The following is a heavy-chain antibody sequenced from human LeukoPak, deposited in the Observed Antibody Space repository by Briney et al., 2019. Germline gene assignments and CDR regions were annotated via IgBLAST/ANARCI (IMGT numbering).Heavy chain of an antibody. CDR2: IGSSGTTR. J-gene: IGHJ4*02. CDR1: GFPFSIYE. Sequence: PGGSLRLSCAVSGFPFSIYEMNWVRQAPGKGLEWVPNIGSSGTTRYYADSVKGRFSISRDNAKNSLYLQMNSLRVEDTGVYYCALLAVASDFDYWGQGALVTVSS. CDR3: ALLAVASDFDY. D-gene: IGHD6-19*01. V-gene: IGHV3-48*03.